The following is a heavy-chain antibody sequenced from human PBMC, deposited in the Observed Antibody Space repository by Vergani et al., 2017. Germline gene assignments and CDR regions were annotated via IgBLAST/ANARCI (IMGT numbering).Heavy chain of an antibody. V-gene: IGHV4-61*02. CDR1: GGSISSGSYY. CDR3: ARGCSGGSCYSTFDY. CDR2: IYTSGST. J-gene: IGHJ4*02. D-gene: IGHD2-15*01. Sequence: QVQLQQWGAGLLKPSETLSLTCAVSGGSISSGSYYWTWIRQPAGKGLEWIGRIYTSGSTNYNPSLKSRVTISVDTSKNQFSLKLSSVTAADTAMYYCARGCSGGSCYSTFDYWGQGTLVSVSS.